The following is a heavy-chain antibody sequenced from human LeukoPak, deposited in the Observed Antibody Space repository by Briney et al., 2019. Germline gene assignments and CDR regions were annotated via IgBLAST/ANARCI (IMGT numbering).Heavy chain of an antibody. CDR3: ARGTLWSHAFDI. CDR1: GGTFSSYA. Sequence: SVKVSCKASGGTFSSYAISWVRQAPGQGLEWMGGIIPIFGTANYAQKFQGRVTITADESTSTAYMELSSLRSEDTAVYYCARGTLWSHAFDIWGQGTIVTVSS. J-gene: IGHJ3*02. V-gene: IGHV1-69*01. D-gene: IGHD1-14*01. CDR2: IIPIFGTA.